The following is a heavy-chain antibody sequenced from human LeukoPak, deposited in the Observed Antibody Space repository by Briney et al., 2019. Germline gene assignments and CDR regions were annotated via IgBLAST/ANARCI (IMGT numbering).Heavy chain of an antibody. J-gene: IGHJ4*02. CDR3: ARGRPHGNDY. CDR2: ISYDGSNK. CDR1: GFTFSSYG. Sequence: GGSLRLSCAASGFTFSSYGMHWVRQAPGKGLEWVAVISYDGSNKYYADSVKGRFSISRDNAKNTLYLQMNSLRVEDTAVYYCARGRPHGNDYWGQGTLVTVSS. D-gene: IGHD4-23*01. V-gene: IGHV3-30*03.